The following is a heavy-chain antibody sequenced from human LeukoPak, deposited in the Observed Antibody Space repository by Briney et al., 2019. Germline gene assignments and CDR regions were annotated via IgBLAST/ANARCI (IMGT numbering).Heavy chain of an antibody. V-gene: IGHV3-7*01. J-gene: IGHJ4*02. CDR1: GFTFSRFW. CDR2: IKQGGSEI. Sequence: GGSLRLSCSASGFTFSRFWMSWVRQAPGKGLEYVALIKQGGSEIYHMDSVKGRFTISRDDATNSLYLQMNSLRVEDMALYYCARDRESESDSEGDYWGQGTLVTVSS. D-gene: IGHD4-11*01. CDR3: ARDRESESDSEGDY.